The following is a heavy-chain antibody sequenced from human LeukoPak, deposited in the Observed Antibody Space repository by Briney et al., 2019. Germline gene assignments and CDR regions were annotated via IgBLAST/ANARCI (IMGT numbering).Heavy chain of an antibody. CDR1: GYTFTGYY. CDR2: INPNSGGT. V-gene: IGHV1-2*02. D-gene: IGHD3-3*01. Sequence: ASVKVSCKASGYTFTGYYMHWVRQAPGQGLEWLGWINPNSGGTNYAQKFQGRVTMTRDTSISTAYMELSRLRSDDTAVYYCARASGITIFGVAPFDPWGQGTLVTVSP. J-gene: IGHJ5*02. CDR3: ARASGITIFGVAPFDP.